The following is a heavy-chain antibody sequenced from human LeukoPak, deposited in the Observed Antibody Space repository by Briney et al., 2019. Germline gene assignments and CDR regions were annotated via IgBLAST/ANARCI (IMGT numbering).Heavy chain of an antibody. CDR1: GFTFSSYW. V-gene: IGHV3-7*03. J-gene: IGHJ6*02. CDR2: INHNGNVN. D-gene: IGHD3-16*01. Sequence: GGSLRLSCAASGFTFSSYWMNWARQAPGRGLEWVASINHNGNVNYYVDSVKGRFTISRDNAKNSLYLQMSNLRAEDTAVYFCARGGGLDVWGQGVTVTVSS. CDR3: ARGGGLDV.